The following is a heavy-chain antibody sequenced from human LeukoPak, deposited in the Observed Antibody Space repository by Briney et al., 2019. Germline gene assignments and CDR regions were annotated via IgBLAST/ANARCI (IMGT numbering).Heavy chain of an antibody. V-gene: IGHV3-7*01. Sequence: PGGSLRLSCAASGFTFSSYWMSWVRQAPGKGLEWVANIKQDGSEKYYVDSVKGRFTISRDNAKNSLYLQMNSLRAEDTAVYYCAREPTITIFGVVITSDAFDIWGQGTMVTVSS. J-gene: IGHJ3*02. D-gene: IGHD3-3*01. CDR3: AREPTITIFGVVITSDAFDI. CDR1: GFTFSSYW. CDR2: IKQDGSEK.